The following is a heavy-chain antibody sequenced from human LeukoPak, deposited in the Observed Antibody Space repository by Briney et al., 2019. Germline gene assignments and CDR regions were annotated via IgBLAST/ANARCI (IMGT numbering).Heavy chain of an antibody. CDR1: GFIFSTYA. D-gene: IGHD2-15*01. CDR3: AKDLRVVGESSAGPLDR. J-gene: IGHJ5*02. CDR2: ISGSGYTI. Sequence: AGGSLRLSCAASGFIFSTYAISWVRQAPGRGLECVASISGSGYTIYYADSVKGRFTISRDNSKNTLYLQVNSLRAEDTAIYYCAKDLRVVGESSAGPLDRWGQGTLVTVSS. V-gene: IGHV3-23*01.